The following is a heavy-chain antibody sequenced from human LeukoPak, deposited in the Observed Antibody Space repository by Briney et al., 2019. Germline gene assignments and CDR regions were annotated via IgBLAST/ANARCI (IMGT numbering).Heavy chain of an antibody. CDR3: SKSKVRGVRNIPEY. J-gene: IGHJ4*01. CDR1: GFTFSSYA. CDR2: ISGSGGST. Sequence: PGGSLRLSCAASGFTFSSYAMSWVRQAPGKGLEWVSAISGSGGSTYYADSVKGRFTISRDNSKSTLYLQMNSLRAEDTAVYYWSKSKVRGVRNIPEYRGQGTPVTVSS. V-gene: IGHV3-23*01. D-gene: IGHD3-10*01.